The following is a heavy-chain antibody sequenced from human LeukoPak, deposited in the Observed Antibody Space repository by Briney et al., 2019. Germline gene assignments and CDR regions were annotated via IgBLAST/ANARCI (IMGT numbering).Heavy chain of an antibody. J-gene: IGHJ6*02. V-gene: IGHV3-9*01. Sequence: GGSLRLSCAATGFTFKDYGMHWVRQPPGKGLEWVSSINWNGGGTGYADSVKGRFTISRDNAKNSLYLQLSSLRPEDTALYYCAKHMRATNTYSFFGLDVWGQGTTVTVSS. CDR1: GFTFKDYG. CDR2: INWNGGGT. D-gene: IGHD1-26*01. CDR3: AKHMRATNTYSFFGLDV.